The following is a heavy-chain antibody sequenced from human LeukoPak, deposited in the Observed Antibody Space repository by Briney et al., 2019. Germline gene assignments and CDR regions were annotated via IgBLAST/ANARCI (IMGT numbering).Heavy chain of an antibody. D-gene: IGHD5-12*01. V-gene: IGHV1-18*01. CDR3: ARDRSGYEGGDF. CDR2: ISAYNTNT. Sequence: ASVKVSRKASGYTFTSYGITWVRQAPGQGLEWIGWISAYNTNTNSAQNLQGRVTMTIDTSTSTAYMELRSLRSDDTAVYYCARDRSGYEGGDFWGQGTLVTVSS. CDR1: GYTFTSYG. J-gene: IGHJ4*02.